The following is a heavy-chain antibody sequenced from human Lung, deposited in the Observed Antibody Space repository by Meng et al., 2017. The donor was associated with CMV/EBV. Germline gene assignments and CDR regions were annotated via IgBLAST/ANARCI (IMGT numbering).Heavy chain of an antibody. J-gene: IGHJ4*02. V-gene: IGHV4-4*02. CDR1: GGSISISTW. CDR3: ARDPYATGWAG. Sequence: QLQESGPGLVKPSGTLSLTCAVSGGSISISTWWSWVRQPPGKGLEWIGEIYHSGGTNYNPSLRGRVTISLDKSKNQFSLTLRSVTAADTAVYYCARDPYATGWAGWGQGTLVTGSS. D-gene: IGHD6-19*01. CDR2: IYHSGGT.